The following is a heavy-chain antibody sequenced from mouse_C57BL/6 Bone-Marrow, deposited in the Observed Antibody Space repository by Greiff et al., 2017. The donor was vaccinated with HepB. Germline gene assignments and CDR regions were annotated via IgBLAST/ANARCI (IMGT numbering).Heavy chain of an antibody. V-gene: IGHV3-5*01. CDR3: ARDRYYGSSYYFDY. CDR2: IYYSGTI. J-gene: IGHJ2*01. Sequence: EVQLQQSGPGLVKPSQTVFLTCTVTGISITTGNYRWSWIRQFPGNKLEWIGYIYYSGTITYNPSLPSRTTITRDTPKNQFFLEMNSLTAEDTATYYCARDRYYGSSYYFDYWGQGTTLTVSS. D-gene: IGHD1-1*01. CDR1: GISITTGNYR.